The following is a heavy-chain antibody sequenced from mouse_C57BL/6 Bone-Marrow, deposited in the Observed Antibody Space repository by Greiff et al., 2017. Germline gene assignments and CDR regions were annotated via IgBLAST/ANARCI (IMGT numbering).Heavy chain of an antibody. J-gene: IGHJ3*01. CDR1: GFNIKDYY. V-gene: IGHV14-2*01. CDR3: ARRDDGYYRFAY. Sequence: VQLQQSGAELVKPGASVKLSCTASGFNIKDYYMHWVKQRTEQGLAWIGRLDPEDGETKSAPKFPGKAPIPADPSSNTAYLQLSSLTSEDTAGYYCARRDDGYYRFAYWGQGTLVTVSA. D-gene: IGHD2-3*01. CDR2: LDPEDGET.